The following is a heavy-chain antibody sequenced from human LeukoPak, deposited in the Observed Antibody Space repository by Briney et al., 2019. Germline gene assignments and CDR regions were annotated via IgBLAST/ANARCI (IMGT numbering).Heavy chain of an antibody. J-gene: IGHJ4*02. D-gene: IGHD5-24*01. V-gene: IGHV3-23*01. CDR3: SRGRGLQSYFDY. Sequence: GGSLRLSCAASGFTFSGYAMSWVRQAPGKGPEWVSSISGYGGSTFYPDSVKGRFTISRDNSKDTLYLQMNSLRAEDTALYYCSRGRGLQSYFDYWGQGTLVTV. CDR2: ISGYGGST. CDR1: GFTFSGYA.